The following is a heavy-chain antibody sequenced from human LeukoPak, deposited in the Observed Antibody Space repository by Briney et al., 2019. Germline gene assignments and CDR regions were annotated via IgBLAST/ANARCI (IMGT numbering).Heavy chain of an antibody. D-gene: IGHD2-2*02. CDR2: IKQGGSEK. Sequence: PGGSLRLSCAASGFTFSSYWMSWVRQAPGKGLEWVANIKQGGSEKYYVDSVKGRFTISRDNARDSLYLQMNSLRAEDTAVYYCARRRDQVLYNYFDYWGQGTLVTVSS. CDR3: ARRRDQVLYNYFDY. CDR1: GFTFSSYW. V-gene: IGHV3-7*01. J-gene: IGHJ4*02.